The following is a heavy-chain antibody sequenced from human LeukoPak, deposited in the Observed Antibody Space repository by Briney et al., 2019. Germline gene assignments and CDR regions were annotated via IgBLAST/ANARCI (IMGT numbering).Heavy chain of an antibody. CDR1: GFTFSSYG. V-gene: IGHV3-30*18. CDR3: AKDRGYCSGGSCYYFDY. J-gene: IGHJ4*02. D-gene: IGHD2-15*01. Sequence: GGSLRLSCAASGFTFSSYGMHWVRQAPGKGLEWVAVISYDGSNKYYADSVKGRFTISRDNSKNTLYLQMNSLRAEDTAVYYCAKDRGYCSGGSCYYFDYWGQGTLVTVSS. CDR2: ISYDGSNK.